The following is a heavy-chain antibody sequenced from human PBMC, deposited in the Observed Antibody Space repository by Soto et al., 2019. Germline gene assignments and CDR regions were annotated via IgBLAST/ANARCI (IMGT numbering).Heavy chain of an antibody. CDR2: IYWDGDE. V-gene: IGHV2-5*02. CDR3: AHISYDSRYYSGWDCFSY. CDR1: GFSLSLATNAVG. Sequence: ESGPTLVNPTQTLTLTCSFSGFSLSLATNAVGVAWIRQPPGKALEWLAVIYWDGDERYSPSLKRRLTITKDTSRNQVVLTMTNMDPVDTATYYCAHISYDSRYYSGWDCFSYCGPGTLVTVYS. D-gene: IGHD3-22*01. J-gene: IGHJ4*02.